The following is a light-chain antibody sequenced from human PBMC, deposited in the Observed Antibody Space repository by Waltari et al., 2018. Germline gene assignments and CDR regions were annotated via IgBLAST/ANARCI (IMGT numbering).Light chain of an antibody. CDR1: ELPRKY. Sequence: SYELTQTPSVSVSPGQTARITCSGHELPRKYAYGFQQKSGQAPRLVIYEDTKRPSGIPERFSGSSSGTVATLTITGAQVDDVADYYCYSSDSTGLRVFGGGTTVVVL. J-gene: IGLJ1*01. CDR2: EDT. V-gene: IGLV3-10*01. CDR3: YSSDSTGLRV.